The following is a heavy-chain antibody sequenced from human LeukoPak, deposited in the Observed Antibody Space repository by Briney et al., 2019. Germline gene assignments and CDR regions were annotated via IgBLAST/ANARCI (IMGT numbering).Heavy chain of an antibody. CDR2: ISNSSSTI. Sequence: GGSLRLSCAASGSNFSNYNMNWVRQAPGKGLEWVSYISNSSSTIYYADSVKGRFTISRDNAKNSLYLQMNSLRAEDTAVYYCANGYCSTTSCSNYYYYMDVWGKGTTVTVSS. CDR1: GSNFSNYN. J-gene: IGHJ6*03. V-gene: IGHV3-48*01. CDR3: ANGYCSTTSCSNYYYYMDV. D-gene: IGHD2-2*01.